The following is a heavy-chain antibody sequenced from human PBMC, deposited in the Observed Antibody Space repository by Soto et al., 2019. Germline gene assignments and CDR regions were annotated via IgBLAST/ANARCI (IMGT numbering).Heavy chain of an antibody. Sequence: AASVKVSCKASGYTFTSYDINWVRQATGQGLEWMGWMNPNSGNTGYAQKFQGRVTMTRNTSISTAYMELRSLRSEDTAVYYCAVGVYSSGWYYFDYWGQGTLLTVSS. CDR2: MNPNSGNT. J-gene: IGHJ4*02. CDR3: AVGVYSSGWYYFDY. CDR1: GYTFTSYD. D-gene: IGHD6-19*01. V-gene: IGHV1-8*01.